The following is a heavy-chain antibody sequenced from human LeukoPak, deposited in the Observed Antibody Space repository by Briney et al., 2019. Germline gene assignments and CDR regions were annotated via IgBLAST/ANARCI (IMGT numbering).Heavy chain of an antibody. CDR1: GGSISSYY. CDR3: ARESSGWYSSSWSY. CDR2: IYYSGST. J-gene: IGHJ4*02. Sequence: SETLSLTCTVSGGSISSYYWSWIRQPPGKGLEWIGYIYYSGSTNYNPSLKSRVTISVDTSKNQFSLKLSSVTAADTVVYYCARESSGWYSSSWSYWGQGTLVTVSS. V-gene: IGHV4-59*01. D-gene: IGHD6-13*01.